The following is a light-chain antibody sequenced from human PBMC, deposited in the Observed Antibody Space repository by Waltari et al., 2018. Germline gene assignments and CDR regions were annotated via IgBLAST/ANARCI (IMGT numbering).Light chain of an antibody. Sequence: EVVLTQSPDMLSLSPGERATLSCRASQSVTTNLAWYQQQPGQPPRLLNYGAATRATGIPARFSGSESETDFTLTISSLQSEDFRVYYCQQYDNWPPYTFGQGTKLEMK. V-gene: IGKV3-15*01. CDR3: QQYDNWPPYT. J-gene: IGKJ2*01. CDR1: QSVTTN. CDR2: GAA.